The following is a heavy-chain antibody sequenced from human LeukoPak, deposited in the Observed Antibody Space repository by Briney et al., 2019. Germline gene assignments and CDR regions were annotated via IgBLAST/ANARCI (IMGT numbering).Heavy chain of an antibody. CDR1: GFTFSSYA. CDR3: ARGRVEEYCSSTSCQRAYYFDY. Sequence: PGRSLRLSCAASGFTFSSYAMHWVRQAPGKGLEWVAVISYDGSNKYYADSVKGRFTISRDISKNTLYLQMNSLRAEDTAVYYCARGRVEEYCSSTSCQRAYYFDYWGQGTLVTVSS. D-gene: IGHD2-2*01. CDR2: ISYDGSNK. V-gene: IGHV3-30*04. J-gene: IGHJ4*02.